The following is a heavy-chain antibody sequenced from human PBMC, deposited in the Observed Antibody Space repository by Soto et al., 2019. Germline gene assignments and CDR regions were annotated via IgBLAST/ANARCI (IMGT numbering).Heavy chain of an antibody. Sequence: GESLKISCQASGYSFTAYWITWARQMPGKGLEWMATIDPSDSYVDYSPSFRGHVTFSVDRSITTVYLQWNSLKASDSAMYFCPRRASSCFYRVNCCGQGALVTVSS. D-gene: IGHD3-16*01. CDR2: IDPSDSYV. J-gene: IGHJ4*02. CDR1: GYSFTAYW. CDR3: PRRASSCFYRVNC. V-gene: IGHV5-10-1*01.